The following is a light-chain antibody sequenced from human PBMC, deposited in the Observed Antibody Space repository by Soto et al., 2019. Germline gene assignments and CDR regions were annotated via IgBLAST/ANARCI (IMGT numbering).Light chain of an antibody. Sequence: EIVMTQSPATLSVSPGERATLSCRASQSVSSNLAWYQQKPGQAPRLLIYGASIRATGIPARFSGSGSGTEFTLTISSRQSEDFAVYYCQQYNNWPTYTFGQGTKLEIK. J-gene: IGKJ2*01. CDR2: GAS. CDR3: QQYNNWPTYT. CDR1: QSVSSN. V-gene: IGKV3-15*01.